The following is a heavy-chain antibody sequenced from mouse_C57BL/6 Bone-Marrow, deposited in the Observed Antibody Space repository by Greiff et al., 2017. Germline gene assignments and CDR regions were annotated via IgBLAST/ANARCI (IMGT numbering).Heavy chain of an antibody. CDR3: ARGGDGYAVSC. V-gene: IGHV1-64*01. CDR2: IHPNSGST. Sequence: QVQLQQPGAELVKPGASVKLSCKASGYTFTSYWMHWVKQRPGQGLEWIGMIHPNSGSTNYNEKFKSKATLTVDKSSSPAYIQLSSLTSEAAAFDRCARGGDGYAVSCGGQGTLVTVS. D-gene: IGHD2-3*01. CDR1: GYTFTSYW. J-gene: IGHJ3*01.